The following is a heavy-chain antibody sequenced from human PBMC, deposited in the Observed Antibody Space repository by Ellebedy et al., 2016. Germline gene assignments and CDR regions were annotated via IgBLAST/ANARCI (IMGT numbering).Heavy chain of an antibody. CDR1: GFTFSSYS. J-gene: IGHJ4*02. D-gene: IGHD2-2*02. CDR2: ISSSSSYI. Sequence: GGSLRLXXAASGFTFSSYSMNWVRQAPGKGLEWVSSISSSSSYIYYADSVKGRFTISRDNAKNSLYLQMNSLRAEDTAVYYCAKGALCEYCSSTSCYIHWGQGTLVTVSS. V-gene: IGHV3-21*04. CDR3: AKGALCEYCSSTSCYIH.